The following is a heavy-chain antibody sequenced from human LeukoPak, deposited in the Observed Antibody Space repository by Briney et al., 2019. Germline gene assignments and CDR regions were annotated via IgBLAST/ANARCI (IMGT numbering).Heavy chain of an antibody. CDR2: MNPNSGNT. V-gene: IGHV1-8*01. CDR1: GYTFTSYD. Sequence: ASVKVSCKASGYTFTSYDINWVRQATGQGLEWMGWMNPNSGNTGYAQKFQGRVTMTRNTSISTAYVELSSLRSEDTAVYYCARATGSSSWTPPGYWGQGTLVTVSS. D-gene: IGHD6-13*01. CDR3: ARATGSSSWTPPGY. J-gene: IGHJ4*02.